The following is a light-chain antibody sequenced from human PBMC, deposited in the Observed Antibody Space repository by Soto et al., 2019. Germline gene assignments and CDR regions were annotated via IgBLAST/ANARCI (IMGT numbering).Light chain of an antibody. Sequence: QSVLTQPPSASGTPGQRVTISCSGSSSNIGSNTVNWYQQLPGTAPKLLIYSNNQRPSGVPDRFSGSKSGTSASLAISGLQAEDEADYYCSSYTSSSRGVVFGGGTKVTVL. CDR3: SSYTSSSRGVV. CDR2: SNN. CDR1: SSNIGSNT. V-gene: IGLV1-44*01. J-gene: IGLJ2*01.